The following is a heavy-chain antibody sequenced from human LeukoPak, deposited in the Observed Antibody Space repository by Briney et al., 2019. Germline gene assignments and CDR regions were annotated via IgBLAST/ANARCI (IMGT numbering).Heavy chain of an antibody. V-gene: IGHV1-2*02. CDR3: ASSPGDYYYYYMDV. CDR1: GYTFTAYY. D-gene: IGHD3-10*01. Sequence: ASVKVSCKASGYTFTAYYMHWVRQAPGQGLEWMGWINPNSGDTNYAQKFQGRVTMTRDTSISTAYMELSRLRSDDTAVYYCASSPGDYYYYYMDVWGKGTTVTISS. J-gene: IGHJ6*03. CDR2: INPNSGDT.